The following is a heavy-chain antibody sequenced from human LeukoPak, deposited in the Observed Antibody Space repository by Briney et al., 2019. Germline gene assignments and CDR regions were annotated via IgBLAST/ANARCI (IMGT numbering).Heavy chain of an antibody. CDR1: GGTFSSYA. CDR3: ASLTTYDFWSGYYLFYN. Sequence: SVKVSCKASGGTFSSYAISWVRQAPGQGLEWMGVIIPIFGTANYAQKFQGRVTITTDESTSTAYMELSSLGSEDTAVYYCASLTTYDFWSGYYLFYNWGQGTLVTVSS. D-gene: IGHD3-3*01. CDR2: IIPIFGTA. J-gene: IGHJ4*02. V-gene: IGHV1-69*05.